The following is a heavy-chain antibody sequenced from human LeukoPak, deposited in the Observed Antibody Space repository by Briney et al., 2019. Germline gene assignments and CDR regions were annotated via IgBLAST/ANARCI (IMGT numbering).Heavy chain of an antibody. J-gene: IGHJ6*02. CDR1: GFTFSSYG. D-gene: IGHD3-10*01. CDR3: AKQYYYGSGTLRGMDV. CDR2: IWYDGSYK. V-gene: IGHV3-33*06. Sequence: GGSLRLSCAASGFTFSSYGMHWVRQAPGKGLEWVAVIWYDGSYKYYGDSVKGRFTISRDNSKNTLSLQMNSLRAEDTGVYYCAKQYYYGSGTLRGMDVWGQGTTVTVSS.